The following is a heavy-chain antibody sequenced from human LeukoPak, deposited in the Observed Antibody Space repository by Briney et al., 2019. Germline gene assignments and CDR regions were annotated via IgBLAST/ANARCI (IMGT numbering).Heavy chain of an antibody. CDR1: GGTFSSYA. J-gene: IGHJ3*02. CDR3: ARDVLRYFDWLPHDAFDI. Sequence: ASVKVSCKASGGTFSSYAISWVRQAPGQGLEWIGRIIPIFGTANYAQKFQGRVTITTDGSTSTAYMELSSLRSEDTAVYYCARDVLRYFDWLPHDAFDIWGQGTMVTVSS. D-gene: IGHD3-9*01. CDR2: IIPIFGTA. V-gene: IGHV1-69*05.